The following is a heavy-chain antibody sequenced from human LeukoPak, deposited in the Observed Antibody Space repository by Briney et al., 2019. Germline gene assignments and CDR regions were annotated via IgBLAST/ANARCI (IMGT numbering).Heavy chain of an antibody. CDR3: ARHSPLREFDY. J-gene: IGHJ4*02. V-gene: IGHV4-31*03. CDR2: INHSGST. D-gene: IGHD4-17*01. CDR1: GGSISSGGYY. Sequence: SQTLSLTCTVSGGSISSGGYYWSWIRQHPGKGLEWIGEINHSGSTNYNPSLKSRVTISVDTSKNQFSLKLSSVTAADTAVYYCARHSPLREFDYWGQGTLVTVSS.